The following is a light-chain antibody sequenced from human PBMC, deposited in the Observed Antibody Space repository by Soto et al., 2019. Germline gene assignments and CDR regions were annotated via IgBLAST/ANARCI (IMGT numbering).Light chain of an antibody. CDR1: QGIGNY. Sequence: DIPMTQSPSSLSASVGDRVTITCRASQGIGNYLAWYQQKPGKVPKLLIYAASTLQSGVPSRFSGSGSGTDFTLTISSLQPEDVATYYCQQYNDAPWTFGPGTKVEIK. CDR3: QQYNDAPWT. CDR2: AAS. V-gene: IGKV1-27*01. J-gene: IGKJ1*01.